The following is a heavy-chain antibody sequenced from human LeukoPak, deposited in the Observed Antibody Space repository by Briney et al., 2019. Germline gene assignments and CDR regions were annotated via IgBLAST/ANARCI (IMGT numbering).Heavy chain of an antibody. CDR3: ARGKYYDFWSGYYTGSHAFDI. CDR2: INWKGGST. V-gene: IGHV3-20*04. Sequence: GGSLRLSCAASGFTFDDYGMSWVRQAPGKGLEWVSGINWKGGSTGYADSVKGRFTISRDNAKNSLYLQMNSLRAEDTALYYCARGKYYDFWSGYYTGSHAFDIWGQGTMVTVSS. J-gene: IGHJ3*02. CDR1: GFTFDDYG. D-gene: IGHD3-3*01.